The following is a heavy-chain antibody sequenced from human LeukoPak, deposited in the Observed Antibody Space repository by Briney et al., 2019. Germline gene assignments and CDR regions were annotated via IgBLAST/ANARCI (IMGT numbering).Heavy chain of an antibody. Sequence: GGSLKLSCAASGLTFSGSGIHWVRQASGKGLEWLGRIGRQGDSDATRYAASLKGKFTISRVDSRNTAYLRMNSLKTEDTAVYYCAGDYNFLTGLNYWGQGTLVTVSS. D-gene: IGHD3-9*01. J-gene: IGHJ4*02. CDR3: AGDYNFLTGLNY. CDR1: GLTFSGSG. V-gene: IGHV3-73*01. CDR2: IGRQGDSDAT.